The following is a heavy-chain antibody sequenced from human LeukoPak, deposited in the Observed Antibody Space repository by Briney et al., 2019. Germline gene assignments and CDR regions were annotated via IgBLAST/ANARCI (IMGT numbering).Heavy chain of an antibody. V-gene: IGHV4-59*01. CDR2: IYYSGST. D-gene: IGHD6-13*01. Sequence: PAETLSLTCTVSGGSINSYYWSRIRQPPGKGLEWIGYIYYSGSTKYNPSLKSRVTISVDTSKNQFSLKLSSVTAADTAVYYCARCIAAAGTIWFDPWGQGTLVTVSS. J-gene: IGHJ5*02. CDR3: ARCIAAAGTIWFDP. CDR1: GGSINSYY.